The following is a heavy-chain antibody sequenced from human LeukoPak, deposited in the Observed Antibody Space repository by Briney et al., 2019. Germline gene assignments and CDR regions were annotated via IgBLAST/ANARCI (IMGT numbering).Heavy chain of an antibody. CDR1: GFTFSAYA. Sequence: GGSLRLSCSVSGFTFSAYAMHWVRQAPGKGLEWVAAVSFDGTNKYYTDSVKGRFIISRDNSKNTQWLQMNSLRPEDTAVYYCARGQHAFDIWGQGTMVTVSS. V-gene: IGHV3-30-3*01. J-gene: IGHJ3*02. CDR2: VSFDGTNK. CDR3: ARGQHAFDI.